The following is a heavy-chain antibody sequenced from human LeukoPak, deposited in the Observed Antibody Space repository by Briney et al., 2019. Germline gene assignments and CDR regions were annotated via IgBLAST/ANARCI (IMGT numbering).Heavy chain of an antibody. V-gene: IGHV4-39*01. J-gene: IGHJ5*02. CDR1: GVSISSSNSY. CDR3: ARHPIVGATSFWYNWFDP. CDR2: IYYSGNT. D-gene: IGHD1-26*01. Sequence: SETLSLTCTVSGVSISSSNSYWGWIRQPPGKGLEWIGSIYYSGNTYYNASLKSQVSISIDTSKNQFSLRLTSVTAADTAVYYCARHPIVGATSFWYNWFDPWGQGTLVTVSS.